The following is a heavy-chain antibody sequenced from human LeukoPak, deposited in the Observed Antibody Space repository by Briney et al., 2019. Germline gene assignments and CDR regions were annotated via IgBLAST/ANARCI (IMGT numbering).Heavy chain of an antibody. Sequence: SETLSLTCSVSGYSISSGYYWGWIRQPPGKGLEWIGIIYHSGSTYYNPSLKSRVTISVDTSKNQFSLKLSSVTAADTAVYFCARADELGYYYYMDVWGKRTTVTISS. CDR2: IYHSGST. V-gene: IGHV4-38-2*02. D-gene: IGHD1-7*01. CDR3: ARADELGYYYYMDV. CDR1: GYSISSGYY. J-gene: IGHJ6*03.